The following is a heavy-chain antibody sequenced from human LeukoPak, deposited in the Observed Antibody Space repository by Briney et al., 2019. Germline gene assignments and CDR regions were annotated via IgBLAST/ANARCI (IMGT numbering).Heavy chain of an antibody. CDR2: IRYDGSNN. D-gene: IGHD1-26*01. V-gene: IGHV3-30*02. CDR1: GFTFSSYG. Sequence: GGSLRLSCAASGFTFSSYGMHWVRQAPGKGLEWVAFIRYDGSNNYYADSVKGRFTISRDNSKNTLYLQMNSLRGEDTAVYYCAKIWATWEEGHDYWGQGTLVTVSS. CDR3: AKIWATWEEGHDY. J-gene: IGHJ4*02.